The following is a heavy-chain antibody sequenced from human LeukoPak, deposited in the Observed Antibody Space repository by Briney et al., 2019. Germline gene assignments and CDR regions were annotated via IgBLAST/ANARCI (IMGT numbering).Heavy chain of an antibody. Sequence: SETLSLTCTVSGGSISSSSYYWGWIRQPPGKGLEWIGSIYYSGSTYYNPSLKSRVTISVDTSKNQFSLKLSSVTAADTAVYYCARGFVVVEPRWNYGMDVWGQGTTVTVSS. CDR1: GGSISSSSYY. V-gene: IGHV4-39*01. CDR3: ARGFVVVEPRWNYGMDV. D-gene: IGHD2-15*01. J-gene: IGHJ6*02. CDR2: IYYSGST.